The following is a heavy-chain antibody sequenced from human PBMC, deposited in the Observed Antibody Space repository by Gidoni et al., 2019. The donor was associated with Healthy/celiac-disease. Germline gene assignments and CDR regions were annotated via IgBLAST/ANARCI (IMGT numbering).Heavy chain of an antibody. D-gene: IGHD3-22*01. V-gene: IGHV3-9*01. J-gene: IGHJ4*02. CDR2: ISWNSGSI. CDR1: GFTFDDYA. CDR3: AKDTNPRYYDDSSGFDY. Sequence: EVQLVASGGGLVQPGRSLRLSCAASGFTFDDYAMHWVRQAPGKGLEWVSGISWNSGSIGYADSVKGRFTISRDNAKNSLYLQMNSLRAEDTALYYCAKDTNPRYYDDSSGFDYWGQGTLVTVSS.